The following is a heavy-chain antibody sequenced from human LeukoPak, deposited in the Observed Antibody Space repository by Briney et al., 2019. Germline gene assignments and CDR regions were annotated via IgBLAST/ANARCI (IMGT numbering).Heavy chain of an antibody. Sequence: PGGSLRLSCAASGFTFNNFGLIWVRQAPGKGLEWVAAISNDGGGIYAAFVEGRFTISGDNSKNTLFLQMNSLRAEDTALYYCAKGSSGYFADLWGQGTLVAVSS. CDR2: ISNDGGGI. V-gene: IGHV3-23*01. D-gene: IGHD3-22*01. CDR3: AKGSSGYFADL. J-gene: IGHJ5*02. CDR1: GFTFNNFG.